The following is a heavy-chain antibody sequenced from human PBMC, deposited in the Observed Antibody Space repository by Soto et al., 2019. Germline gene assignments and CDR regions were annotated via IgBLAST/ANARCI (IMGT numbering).Heavy chain of an antibody. D-gene: IGHD2-2*03. CDR2: IKSKIDGGTT. CDR1: GFTFGNVW. CDR3: PTDSYMDMQIFLLDY. V-gene: IGHV3-15*07. J-gene: IGHJ4*01. Sequence: GGSLRLSCVASGFTFGNVWINWVRQAPGKGLEWVGRIKSKIDGGTTDFAAPVKGRFAISRDDSKNSAYMQMNSLKIEDTAVKFFPTDSYMDMQIFLLDYGGHEPRVTVSS.